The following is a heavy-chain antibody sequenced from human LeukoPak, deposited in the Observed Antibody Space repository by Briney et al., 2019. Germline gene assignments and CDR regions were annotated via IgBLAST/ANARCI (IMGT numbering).Heavy chain of an antibody. CDR2: ISSSSSTI. D-gene: IGHD3-22*01. V-gene: IGHV3-48*02. J-gene: IGHJ4*02. CDR1: GFTFSTYS. CDR3: ARGRPFYYDI. Sequence: GGSLRLSCAASGFTFSTYSMNWVRQAPGKGLDWVSYISSSSSTIYYADSVKGRLTISRDNAKNSLYLQMNSLRDEDTAVYYCARGRPFYYDIWGQGTLVTVSS.